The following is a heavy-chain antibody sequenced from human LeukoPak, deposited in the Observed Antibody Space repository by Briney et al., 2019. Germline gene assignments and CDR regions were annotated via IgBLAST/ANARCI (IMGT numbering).Heavy chain of an antibody. Sequence: GGSLRLSCAASGFTFSNAWMSWVRQPPGKGLEWVGRIKSKTDGGTTDYAAPVKGRFTISRDDSKNTLYLQMNSLKTEDTAVYYCTTEGLVATSFDYWGQGTLVTVSS. D-gene: IGHD5-12*01. CDR3: TTEGLVATSFDY. CDR2: IKSKTDGGTT. J-gene: IGHJ4*02. CDR1: GFTFSNAW. V-gene: IGHV3-15*01.